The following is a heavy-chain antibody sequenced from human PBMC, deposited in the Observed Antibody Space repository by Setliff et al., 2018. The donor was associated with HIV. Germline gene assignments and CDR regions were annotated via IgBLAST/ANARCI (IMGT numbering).Heavy chain of an antibody. Sequence: ASVKVSCKASGYTFASYTLHWVRQAPGQRLEWMGWIKAGNGDTRYSQKFQGRVTISRDTSATTAYMELSSLISEDTAVYYCARGGAREYQLLYNYFDPWGQGTLVTVSS. D-gene: IGHD2-2*01. CDR3: ARGGAREYQLLYNYFDP. CDR1: GYTFASYT. V-gene: IGHV1-3*01. J-gene: IGHJ5*02. CDR2: IKAGNGDT.